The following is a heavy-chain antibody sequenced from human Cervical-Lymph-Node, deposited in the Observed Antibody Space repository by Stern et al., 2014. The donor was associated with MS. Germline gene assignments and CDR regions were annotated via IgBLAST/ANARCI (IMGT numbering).Heavy chain of an antibody. CDR2: INSDGSTT. D-gene: IGHD3-22*01. CDR3: ATGRDSSGYF. CDR1: GFTFSNYW. V-gene: IGHV3-74*02. J-gene: IGHJ4*02. Sequence: MQLVQSGGGLVQPGGSLRLSCAASGFTFSNYWMHWVRQAPGKGLVWVSRINSDGSTTTYADSVKGRFTISRDNAKNTLYLQMSSLRAEDTAVYYCATGRDSSGYFWGQGTLVTVSS.